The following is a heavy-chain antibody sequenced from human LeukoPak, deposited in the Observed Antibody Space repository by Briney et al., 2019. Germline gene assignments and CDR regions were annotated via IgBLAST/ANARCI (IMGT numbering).Heavy chain of an antibody. D-gene: IGHD5-24*01. CDR1: GGSISSYY. CDR2: ISSSGTT. CDR3: ARDDGNGWYHP. Sequence: PSETLSLTCTVSGGSISSYYWNWIRQPAGKGLEWIGRISSSGTTNYNPSLKSRITMSVATSKNQFSLKLTSVIAADTAVYYCARDDGNGWYHPWGQGTLVTVSS. V-gene: IGHV4-4*07. J-gene: IGHJ5*02.